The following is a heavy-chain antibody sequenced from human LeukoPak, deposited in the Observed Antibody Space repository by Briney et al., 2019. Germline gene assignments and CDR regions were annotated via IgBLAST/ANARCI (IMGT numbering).Heavy chain of an antibody. CDR1: DGSISSSSYY. D-gene: IGHD6-13*01. Sequence: PSETLSLTCTVSDGSISSSSYYWGWIRQPPGKGLEWIGSIYYSGSTYYNPSLKSRVTISVDTSKNQFSLKLSSVTAADTAVYYCARNGGDSSSWYAWADNWFDPWGQGTLVTVSS. J-gene: IGHJ5*02. CDR3: ARNGGDSSSWYAWADNWFDP. V-gene: IGHV4-39*07. CDR2: IYYSGST.